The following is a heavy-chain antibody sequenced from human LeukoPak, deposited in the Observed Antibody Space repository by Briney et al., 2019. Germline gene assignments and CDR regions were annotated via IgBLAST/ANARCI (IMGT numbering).Heavy chain of an antibody. CDR1: GYTFTDYY. CDR3: ATKRGSQHPTYYYYMDV. D-gene: IGHD3-16*01. V-gene: IGHV1-2*02. CDR2: VDPRTGVT. Sequence: ASVKVSCRASGYTFTDYYIHWVRRAPGQGLEWIGWVDPRTGVTRCTQKFQGRVTMTRDTSISTVYLDLNGLTFDDTAVYYCATKRGSQHPTYYYYMDVWGKGTTVTVSS. J-gene: IGHJ6*03.